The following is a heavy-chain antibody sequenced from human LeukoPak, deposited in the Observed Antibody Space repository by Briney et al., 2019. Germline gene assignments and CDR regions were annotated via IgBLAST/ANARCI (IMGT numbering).Heavy chain of an antibody. CDR2: INAGNGNT. V-gene: IGHV1-3*01. CDR3: ARDGSYYGSGSYLYYYYYGMDV. J-gene: IGHJ6*02. Sequence: ASVKVSCKASGYTFTSYAMHWVRQAPGQRLEWMGWINAGNGNTKYSQKFQGRVTITRDTSASTAYMELSSLRSEDMAVYYCARDGSYYGSGSYLYYYYYGMDVWGQGTTVTVSS. D-gene: IGHD3-10*01. CDR1: GYTFTSYA.